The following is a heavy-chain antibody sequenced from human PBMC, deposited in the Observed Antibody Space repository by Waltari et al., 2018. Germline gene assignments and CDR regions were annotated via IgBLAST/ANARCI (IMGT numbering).Heavy chain of an antibody. J-gene: IGHJ3*02. CDR2: SNPNSGGT. D-gene: IGHD5-12*01. Sequence: QVQLVQSGAEVKKPGASVKVSCKASGYTFTGYYMPWVRQAPGQGLEWMGRSNPNSGGTNYAQKFQGRVTMTRDTSISTAYMELSRLRSDDTAVYYCARDNIGIDAFDIWGQGTMVTVSS. CDR1: GYTFTGYY. CDR3: ARDNIGIDAFDI. V-gene: IGHV1-2*06.